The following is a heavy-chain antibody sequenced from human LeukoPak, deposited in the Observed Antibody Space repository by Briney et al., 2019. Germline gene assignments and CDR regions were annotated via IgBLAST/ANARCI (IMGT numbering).Heavy chain of an antibody. D-gene: IGHD6-13*01. V-gene: IGHV4-38-2*02. CDR3: ARAYSSSWYIWFDP. CDR2: IYHSGST. Sequence: SETLSLTCTVSGYSISSGYYWGWIRQPPGKGLEWIGSIYHSGSTYYNPSLKSRVTISVDTSKNQFSLKLSSVTAADTAVYYCARAYSSSWYIWFDPWGQGTLVTVSS. CDR1: GYSISSGYY. J-gene: IGHJ5*02.